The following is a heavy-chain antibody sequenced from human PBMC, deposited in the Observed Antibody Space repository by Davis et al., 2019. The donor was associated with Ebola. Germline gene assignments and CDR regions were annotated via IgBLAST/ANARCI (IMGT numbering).Heavy chain of an antibody. J-gene: IGHJ6*04. V-gene: IGHV3-74*01. D-gene: IGHD2-2*01. CDR2: INSVGTKT. CDR3: AKRPDVVLPEVSFYYYGMDV. Sequence: PGGSLRLSCAASGFTSTNNWIHWVRQAPGKGLVWVSRINSVGTKTGYADSVRGRFTISRDNAKNTLYLQMSSLRAEDTATYYCAKRPDVVLPEVSFYYYGMDVWGKGTTVTVSS. CDR1: GFTSTNNW.